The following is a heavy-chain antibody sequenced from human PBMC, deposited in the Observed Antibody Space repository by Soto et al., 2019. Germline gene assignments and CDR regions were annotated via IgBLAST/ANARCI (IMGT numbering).Heavy chain of an antibody. CDR1: GFTFSSYW. CDR3: ARGQKYYDFWSGYPGYYYYGMDV. J-gene: IGHJ6*02. V-gene: IGHV3-74*01. D-gene: IGHD3-3*01. Sequence: GESLKISCAASGFTFSSYWMHWVRQAPGKGLVWVSRINSDGSSTSYADSVKGRFTISRDNAKNTLYLQMNSLRAEDTAVYYCARGQKYYDFWSGYPGYYYYGMDVWGQGTTVTVSS. CDR2: INSDGSST.